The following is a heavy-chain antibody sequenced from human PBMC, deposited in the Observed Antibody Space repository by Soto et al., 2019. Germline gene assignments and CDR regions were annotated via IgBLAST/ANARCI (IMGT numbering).Heavy chain of an antibody. D-gene: IGHD3-16*01. CDR2: MSNDGSNK. CDR1: GFTFSSYA. CDR3: ARDGGAY. Sequence: QVQLVESGGGVVQPGRSLRLSCAASGFTFSSYAMHWVRRAPRKGLAWMSGMSNDGSNKYYADSVKGRFTISRDNSKNTLYLQVKSLRPGDMARYCWARDGGAYWGKGTLGIVAS. J-gene: IGHJ4*02. V-gene: IGHV3-30-3*01.